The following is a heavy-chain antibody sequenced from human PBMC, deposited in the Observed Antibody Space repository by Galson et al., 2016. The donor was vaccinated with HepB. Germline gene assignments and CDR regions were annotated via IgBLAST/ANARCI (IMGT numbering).Heavy chain of an antibody. V-gene: IGHV3-74*01. Sequence: SLRLSCAASGFSFSNYFMHWVRQPPGKGLVWVSRINSDGSNTRYADSVKGRFSISRDNAKTTLYLQINSLRAADTAVYYCARVGRSGWFTRWGQGTLVTVSS. CDR3: ARVGRSGWFTR. D-gene: IGHD6-19*01. J-gene: IGHJ4*02. CDR2: INSDGSNT. CDR1: GFSFSNYF.